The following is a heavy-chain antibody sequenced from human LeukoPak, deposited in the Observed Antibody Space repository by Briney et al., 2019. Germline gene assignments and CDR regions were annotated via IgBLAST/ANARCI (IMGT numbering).Heavy chain of an antibody. D-gene: IGHD3-22*01. CDR1: GFTFSSYT. CDR3: ARVAYYDSSGYHPVPFDY. V-gene: IGHV3-21*01. J-gene: IGHJ4*02. CDR2: ISRTSSYI. Sequence: GGSLRLSCAASGFTFSSYTMNWVRQAPGRGLEWVSSISRTSSYIYYGDSVKGRFTISRDNAKNSLYLQMKSLRAEDTAVYYCARVAYYDSSGYHPVPFDYWGQGTLVTVSS.